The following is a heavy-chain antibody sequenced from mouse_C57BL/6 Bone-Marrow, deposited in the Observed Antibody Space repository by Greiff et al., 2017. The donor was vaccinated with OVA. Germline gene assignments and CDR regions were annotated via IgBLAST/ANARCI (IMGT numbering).Heavy chain of an antibody. V-gene: IGHV5-6*02. Sequence: EVKLVESGGDLVKPGGSLKLSCAASGFTFSSYGMSWVSQTPDKRLEWVATISSGGSYTYYPDSVKGRFTISRDNAKNTLYLQMSSLKSEDTAMYYCARQLRLAWFAYWGQGTLVTVSA. D-gene: IGHD3-2*02. CDR3: ARQLRLAWFAY. J-gene: IGHJ3*01. CDR2: ISSGGSYT. CDR1: GFTFSSYG.